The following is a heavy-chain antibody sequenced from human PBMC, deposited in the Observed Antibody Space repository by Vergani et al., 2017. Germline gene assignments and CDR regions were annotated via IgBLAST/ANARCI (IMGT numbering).Heavy chain of an antibody. CDR2: LSASDRRT. CDR3: AKVGRSEVAGTFGAFDI. D-gene: IGHD6-19*01. CDR1: GFTFIMHA. V-gene: IGHV3-23*01. Sequence: EVQLLESGGDLVQPGGSLRLFCAASGFTFIMHAMSWVRQAPGKGLEWVSTLSASDRRTNYADSVKGRFTISRDNSKNTLFLHMNSLRPEDTAVYYCAKVGRSEVAGTFGAFDIWGQGTMVTVSS. J-gene: IGHJ3*02.